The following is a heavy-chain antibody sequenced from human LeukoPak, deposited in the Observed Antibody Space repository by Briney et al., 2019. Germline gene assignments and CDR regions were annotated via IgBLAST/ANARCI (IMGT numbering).Heavy chain of an antibody. J-gene: IGHJ4*02. V-gene: IGHV3-30*04. Sequence: PGGSLRLSCAASGFTFSSYAMHWVRQAPGKGLEWVAVISYDGSNKYYADSVKGRFTISRDNSKNTLYLQMNSLRAEDTAVYYCANTMVRGVILPDYWGQGTLVTVSS. CDR1: GFTFSSYA. CDR2: ISYDGSNK. CDR3: ANTMVRGVILPDY. D-gene: IGHD3-10*01.